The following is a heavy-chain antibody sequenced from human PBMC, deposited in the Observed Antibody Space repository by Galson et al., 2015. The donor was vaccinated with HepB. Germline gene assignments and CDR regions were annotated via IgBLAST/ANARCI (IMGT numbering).Heavy chain of an antibody. J-gene: IGHJ4*02. CDR3: ARVRSSSWHPFDY. CDR2: IKQDGSEE. Sequence: SLRLSCAASGFTFSSYWMSWVRQAPGKGLEWVANIKQDGSEEYYVDSVKGRFTISRDNAKNSLYLQMNSLRAEDTAVYYCARVRSSSWHPFDYWGQGTLVTVSS. V-gene: IGHV3-7*03. CDR1: GFTFSSYW. D-gene: IGHD6-13*01.